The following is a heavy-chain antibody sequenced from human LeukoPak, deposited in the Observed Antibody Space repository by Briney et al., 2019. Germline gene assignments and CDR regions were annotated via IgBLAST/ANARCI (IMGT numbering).Heavy chain of an antibody. CDR2: IYYSGRT. Sequence: SETLSLTCSVSGDSVSRSDSYWVWIRQPPGQGLEWIGTIYYSGRTYYSPSLKSRVTMSVDPSNNQFSLTLRSVTAADTAVYYCARRRYYDGSGYLEWGQGTLLSVSS. V-gene: IGHV4-39*01. CDR1: GDSVSRSDSY. D-gene: IGHD3-22*01. CDR3: ARRRYYDGSGYLE. J-gene: IGHJ1*01.